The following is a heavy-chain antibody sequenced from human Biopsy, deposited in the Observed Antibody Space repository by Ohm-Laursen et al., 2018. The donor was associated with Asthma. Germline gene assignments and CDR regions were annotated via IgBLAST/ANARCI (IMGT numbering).Heavy chain of an antibody. CDR1: NGSISSNFYY. V-gene: IGHV4-39*01. J-gene: IGHJ3*01. D-gene: IGHD6-13*01. CDR2: IHKNGIG. CDR3: ARQKLAAAEGPFDL. Sequence: SATLSLTWTVSNGSISSNFYYWGWIRQPPGKGLEWVGSIHKNGIGYYKSSLMSRLTISVDTSKNQFSLKWTSVLAADTAVYYCARQKLAAAEGPFDLWGQGTMVTVSS.